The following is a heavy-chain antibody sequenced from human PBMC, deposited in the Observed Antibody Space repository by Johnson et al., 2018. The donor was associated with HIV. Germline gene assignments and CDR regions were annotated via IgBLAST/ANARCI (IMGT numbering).Heavy chain of an antibody. J-gene: IGHJ3*02. V-gene: IGHV3-30*14. CDR3: ARGKDYRNYGAFGS. CDR1: GFSFTKYA. Sequence: QVQLVESGGGVVQPGRSLRLSCAASGFSFTKYAMHWVRQAPGKGLEWVAIISYDGNNKYYADSVKGRFTISRDNSKNTLYLQMNSLRAEDTAVYYCARGKDYRNYGAFGSWGQGTMVTVS. D-gene: IGHD4-11*01. CDR2: ISYDGNNK.